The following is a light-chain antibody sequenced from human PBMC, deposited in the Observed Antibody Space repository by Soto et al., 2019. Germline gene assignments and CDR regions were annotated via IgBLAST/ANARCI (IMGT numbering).Light chain of an antibody. CDR3: LQHNNYPPIT. CDR1: QGIRND. Sequence: DIQMTQSPSSLSASVGDRVTITCRASQGIRNDLAWYQQKPGKAPKRLIYAASSLQSGVPSRFSGSRSGTEFTLTISSLQPEDFATYYCLQHNNYPPITFGQGTRLEIK. V-gene: IGKV1-17*01. CDR2: AAS. J-gene: IGKJ5*01.